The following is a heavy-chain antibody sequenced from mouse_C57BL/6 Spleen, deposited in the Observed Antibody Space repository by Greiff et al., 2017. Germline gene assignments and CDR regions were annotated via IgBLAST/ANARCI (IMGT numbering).Heavy chain of an antibody. V-gene: IGHV1-54*01. Sequence: QLQQSGAELVRPGTSVKVSCKASGYAFTNYLIEWVKQRPGQGLEWIGVINPGSGGTNYNEKFKGKATLTADKSSSTAYMQLSSLTSEDSAVYFCARVSDSEAYWGQGTLVTVSA. CDR1: GYAFTNYL. J-gene: IGHJ3*01. CDR2: INPGSGGT. D-gene: IGHD2-4*01. CDR3: ARVSDSEAY.